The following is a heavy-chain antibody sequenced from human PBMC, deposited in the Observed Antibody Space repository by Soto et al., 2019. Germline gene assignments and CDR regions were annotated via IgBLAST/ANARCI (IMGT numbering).Heavy chain of an antibody. CDR2: INHSGST. CDR3: ARVATLYYYYYYGMDV. D-gene: IGHD5-12*01. V-gene: IGHV4-34*01. CDR1: GGSFSGYY. J-gene: IGHJ6*02. Sequence: SETLSLTCAGYGGSFSGYYWSWIRQPPGKGLERIGEINHSGSTNYNPSLKSRVTISVDTSKNQFSLKLSSVTAADTAVYYCARVATLYYYYYYGMDVWGQGTAVTVSS.